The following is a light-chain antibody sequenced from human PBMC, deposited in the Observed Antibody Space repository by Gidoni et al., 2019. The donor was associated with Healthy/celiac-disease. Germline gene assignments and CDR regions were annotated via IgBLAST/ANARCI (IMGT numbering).Light chain of an antibody. CDR2: QDS. Sequence: SYELTQSPSVSVSPGQTASITCSGDKLGDKYACWYQQKPGQSHVLVIYQDSKRPSGIPERFSGSNSGNTATLTISGTQAMDEADYYCQAWDSSTAGVFGGGTKLTVL. V-gene: IGLV3-1*01. CDR3: QAWDSSTAGV. CDR1: KLGDKY. J-gene: IGLJ3*02.